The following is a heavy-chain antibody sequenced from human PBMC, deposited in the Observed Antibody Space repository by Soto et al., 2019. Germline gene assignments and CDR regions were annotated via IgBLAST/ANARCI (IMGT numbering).Heavy chain of an antibody. V-gene: IGHV3-64D*08. Sequence: GGSLRLSCAASGFTFSSYAMHWVRQAPGKGLEYVSAISSNGGSTYYADSVKGRFTISRDNSKNTLYLQMSSLRAEDTAVYYCVKDDQQQLVPLFDYWGQGTLVTVSS. CDR1: GFTFSSYA. J-gene: IGHJ4*02. CDR3: VKDDQQQLVPLFDY. CDR2: ISSNGGST. D-gene: IGHD6-13*01.